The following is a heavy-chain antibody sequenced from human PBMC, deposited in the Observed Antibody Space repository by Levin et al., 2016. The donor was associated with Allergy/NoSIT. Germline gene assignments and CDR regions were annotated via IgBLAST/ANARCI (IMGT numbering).Heavy chain of an antibody. CDR2: IYSGGST. V-gene: IGHV3-66*01. CDR1: GFTVSSNF. D-gene: IGHD3-22*01. Sequence: GGSLRLSCAASGFTVSSNFMTWVRQAPGKGLEWVSVIYSGGSTYYADSVKGRFTISRDNSKNTLYLQMNSLRAEDSAVYYCARDYPGSIAYYYTAFDIRGQGTMVTVSS. J-gene: IGHJ3*02. CDR3: ARDYPGSIAYYYTAFDI.